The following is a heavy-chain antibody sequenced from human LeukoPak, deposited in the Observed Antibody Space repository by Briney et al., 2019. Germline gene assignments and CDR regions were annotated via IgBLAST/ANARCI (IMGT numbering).Heavy chain of an antibody. J-gene: IGHJ4*02. CDR1: GFTVSSNY. CDR2: IKQDGSEK. V-gene: IGHV3-7*01. CDR3: ARVAY. Sequence: GGSLRLSCAASGFTVSSNYMSWVRQAPGKGLEWVANIKQDGSEKYYVDSVKGRFTISRDNAKNSLYLQMNSLGAEDTAVYYCARVAYWGQGTLVTVSS.